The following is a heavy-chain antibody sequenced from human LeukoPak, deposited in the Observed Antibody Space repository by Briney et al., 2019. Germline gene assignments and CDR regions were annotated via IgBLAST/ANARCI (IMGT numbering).Heavy chain of an antibody. D-gene: IGHD6-6*01. CDR2: IKQDGSEK. CDR3: ARAEGYSSSSYPFDY. Sequence: GGSLRLSCAASGYTFSSYWMSWVRQAPVMGLDWVANIKQDGSEKYYVDSVKGRFTISRDNAKNSLYLQMNSLRAEDTAVYYCARAEGYSSSSYPFDYWGQGTLVTVSS. CDR1: GYTFSSYW. V-gene: IGHV3-7*01. J-gene: IGHJ4*02.